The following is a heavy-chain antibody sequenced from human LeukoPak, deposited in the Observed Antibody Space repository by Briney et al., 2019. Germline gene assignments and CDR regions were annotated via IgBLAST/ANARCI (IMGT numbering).Heavy chain of an antibody. CDR1: GFTFSSYA. V-gene: IGHV3-30-3*01. J-gene: IGHJ4*02. Sequence: GGSLRLSCAASGFTFSSYAMHWVRQAPGKGLEWVAVISYDGSNKYYADSVKGRFTISRDNSKNTLYLQVNSLRAEDTAVYYCARETATVPAFVYWGQGTLVTVSS. D-gene: IGHD4-17*01. CDR2: ISYDGSNK. CDR3: ARETATVPAFVY.